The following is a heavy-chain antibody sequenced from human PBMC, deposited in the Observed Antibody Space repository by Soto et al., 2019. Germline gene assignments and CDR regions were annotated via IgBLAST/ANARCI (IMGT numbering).Heavy chain of an antibody. CDR3: ATTPVDLVYTLDC. V-gene: IGHV4-34*01. CDR2: INYSGGT. Sequence: PSETLSLTCAVSGDSFSGYYCSWIRQPPGKGLEWIGEINYSGGTNYNPSLKSRVTMSVDTSKNQFSLKLSSVTAADTGVYFCATTPVDLVYTLDCWGQGTLVTVSS. D-gene: IGHD2-8*01. CDR1: GDSFSGYY. J-gene: IGHJ4*02.